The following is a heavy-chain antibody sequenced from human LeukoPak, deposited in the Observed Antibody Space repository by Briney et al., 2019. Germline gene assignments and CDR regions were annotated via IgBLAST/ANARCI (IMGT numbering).Heavy chain of an antibody. D-gene: IGHD2-8*02. CDR2: ISYDGSNK. CDR3: AKGVGYCTVISGYHFDY. CDR1: GFIFSTFG. V-gene: IGHV3-30*18. J-gene: IGHJ4*02. Sequence: PGGSLRLSCAASGFIFSTFGMHWVRQAPGKGLEWVALISYDGSNKYYADSVKGRFTISRDNSKNTLYLHVTSLRAEDTAVYYCAKGVGYCTVISGYHFDYWGQGTPDTVSS.